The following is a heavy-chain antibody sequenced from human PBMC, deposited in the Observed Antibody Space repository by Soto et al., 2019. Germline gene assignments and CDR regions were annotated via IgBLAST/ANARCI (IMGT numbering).Heavy chain of an antibody. CDR3: VRGVVVVVGSTAENFDH. J-gene: IGHJ4*02. Sequence: PGGSLRLSCVTSGFTFTKYSMNWVRQAPGKGLEWVSYISYSGETKYYADSLKGRYAISRDDAKNSVYLQMNSLRDEDTAFYYCVRGVVVVVGSTAENFDHWGQGTLVTVPQ. V-gene: IGHV3-48*02. D-gene: IGHD2-15*01. CDR2: ISYSGETK. CDR1: GFTFTKYS.